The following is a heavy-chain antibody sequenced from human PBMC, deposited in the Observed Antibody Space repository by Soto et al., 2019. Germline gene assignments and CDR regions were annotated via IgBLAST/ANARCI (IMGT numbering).Heavy chain of an antibody. Sequence: PGGSLRLSCAASGFTFSSYAMSWVRQAPGKGLEWVSAISGSGGSTYYADSVKGRFTISRDNSKNTLYLQMNSLRAEGTAVYYCAKTRSGWYSAFDYWGQGTLVTVSS. D-gene: IGHD6-19*01. CDR2: ISGSGGST. J-gene: IGHJ4*02. CDR3: AKTRSGWYSAFDY. V-gene: IGHV3-23*01. CDR1: GFTFSSYA.